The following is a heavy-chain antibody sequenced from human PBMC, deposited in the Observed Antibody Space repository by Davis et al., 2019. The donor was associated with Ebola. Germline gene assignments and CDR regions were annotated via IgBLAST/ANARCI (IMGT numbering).Heavy chain of an antibody. D-gene: IGHD4-17*01. J-gene: IGHJ4*02. CDR1: GFTLSSYN. CDR3: ARSAYGDYAMVFDY. Sequence: PGGSLRLSCAASGFTLSSYNMNWIRQSPGKGLEWIGYTHNSGSTKYNPSLKSRVTISLHTSKNEVSLKLSSVTAADTAVYYCARSAYGDYAMVFDYWGQGMLVTVSS. CDR2: THNSGST. V-gene: IGHV4-59*01.